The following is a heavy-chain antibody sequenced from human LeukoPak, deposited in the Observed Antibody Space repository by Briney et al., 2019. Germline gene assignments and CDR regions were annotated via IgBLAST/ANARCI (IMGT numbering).Heavy chain of an antibody. J-gene: IGHJ4*02. CDR2: ISSSGSTI. CDR3: ARESDSSGCDY. CDR1: GFTFSSYE. D-gene: IGHD3-22*01. V-gene: IGHV3-48*03. Sequence: PGGSLRLSCAASGFTFSSYEMNWVRQAPGKGLEWVSYISSSGSTIYYADSVKGRFTISRDNAKNSLYLQMNSLRAEDTAVYDCARESDSSGCDYWGQGTLVTVSS.